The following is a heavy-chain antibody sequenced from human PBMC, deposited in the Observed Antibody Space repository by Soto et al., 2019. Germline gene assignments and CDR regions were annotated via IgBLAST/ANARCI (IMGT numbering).Heavy chain of an antibody. V-gene: IGHV3-33*01. D-gene: IGHD3-3*01. Sequence: GGSRRLSGRASGFTFSSYGMHWGRQAPGKGLEWGAVIWYDGSNKYYADSVKGRFTISRDNSKNTLYLQKNSLRAEDTAVYYFASGYDFWSARDAFDIWGQGTMVTVSS. J-gene: IGHJ3*02. CDR3: ASGYDFWSARDAFDI. CDR1: GFTFSSYG. CDR2: IWYDGSNK.